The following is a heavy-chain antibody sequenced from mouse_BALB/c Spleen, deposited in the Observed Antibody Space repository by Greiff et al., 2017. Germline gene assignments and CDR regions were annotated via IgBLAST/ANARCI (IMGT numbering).Heavy chain of an antibody. CDR2: ISSGGST. CDR3: AREGYGAMDY. V-gene: IGHV5-6-5*01. Sequence: EVKLMESGGGLVKPGGSLKLSCAASGFTFSSYAMSWVRQTPEKRLEWVASISSGGSTYYPDSVKGRFTISRDNARNILYLQMSSLRSEDTAMYYCAREGYGAMDYWGQGTSVTVSS. CDR1: GFTFSSYA. D-gene: IGHD3-1*01. J-gene: IGHJ4*01.